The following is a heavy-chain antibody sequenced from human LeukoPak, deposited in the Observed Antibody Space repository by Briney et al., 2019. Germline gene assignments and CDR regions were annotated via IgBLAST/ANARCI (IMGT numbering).Heavy chain of an antibody. J-gene: IGHJ4*02. CDR3: ARDNHKWSLDY. CDR2: IMPSGGST. D-gene: IGHD1-14*01. V-gene: IGHV1-46*04. Sequence: ASVKVSCKASGYTFSSYYVHWVRQAPGQGLEWMGRIMPSGGSTIHAQKLQGRVTVTSDTSTSTVYLEVSSLRSEDTAVYYCARDNHKWSLDYWGQGALVTVSS. CDR1: GYTFSSYY.